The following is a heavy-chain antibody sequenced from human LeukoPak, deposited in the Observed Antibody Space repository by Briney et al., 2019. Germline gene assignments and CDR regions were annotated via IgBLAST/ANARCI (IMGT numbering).Heavy chain of an antibody. CDR2: IFTSGST. D-gene: IGHD2-21*02. CDR3: ARVNCGGDCYLFDY. CDR1: GGPISSYY. V-gene: IGHV4-4*07. J-gene: IGHJ4*02. Sequence: KPSETLSLTCTVSGGPISSYYWSWIRQPAGKGLEWIGRIFTSGSTNYNPSLKSRVTISVDTSKNQFSLKLSSVTAADTAVYYCARVNCGGDCYLFDYWGQGTLVTVFS.